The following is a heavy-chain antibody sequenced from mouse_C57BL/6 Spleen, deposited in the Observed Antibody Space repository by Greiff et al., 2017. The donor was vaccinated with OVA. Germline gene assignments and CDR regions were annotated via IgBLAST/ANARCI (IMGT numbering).Heavy chain of an antibody. CDR3: ARYGSTGAFAY. D-gene: IGHD4-1*01. CDR2: IRNKGNGYTS. V-gene: IGHV7-3*01. Sequence: DVLLVESGGGLVQPGGSLSLSCAASGFTFTDYYMSWVRQPPGKALEWLGFIRNKGNGYTSEYSASVKGRFTISRDNSQSILQLQMSARRAEDRASYYCARYGSTGAFAYWGKGILVTVS. J-gene: IGHJ3*01. CDR1: GFTFTDYY.